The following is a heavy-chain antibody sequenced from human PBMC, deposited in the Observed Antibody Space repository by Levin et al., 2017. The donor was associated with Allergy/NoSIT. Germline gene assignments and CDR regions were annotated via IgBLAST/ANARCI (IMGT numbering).Heavy chain of an antibody. J-gene: IGHJ4*02. Sequence: GGSLRLSCAASGFTFSNFWMHWVRQAPGKGLVWVSRISSNGNTTTYADSVKGRFTVSRDNAKNTLYLRMNSLRAEDTAVYYCVSDPRLYWGQGTLVTVSS. CDR1: GFTFSNFW. CDR2: ISSNGNTT. CDR3: VSDPRLY. D-gene: IGHD5-12*01. V-gene: IGHV3-74*03.